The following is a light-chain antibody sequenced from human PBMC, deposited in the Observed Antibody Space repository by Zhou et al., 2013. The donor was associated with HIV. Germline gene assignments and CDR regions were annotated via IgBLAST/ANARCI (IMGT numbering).Light chain of an antibody. CDR1: QSIDNY. CDR2: GAS. CDR3: QQYKIYPLT. Sequence: DIQMTQSPSSLSAYVGDRVSITCRASQSIDNYLNWYQQKPGKAPKVLIYGASTLQSGVPSKFSGSGSGTDFTLTISDLQPEDIATYYCQQYKIYPLTFGGGTKVEI. J-gene: IGKJ4*01. V-gene: IGKV1-16*02.